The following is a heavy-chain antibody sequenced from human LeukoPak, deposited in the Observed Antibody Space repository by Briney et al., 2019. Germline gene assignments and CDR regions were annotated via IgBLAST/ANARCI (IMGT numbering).Heavy chain of an antibody. CDR1: GFNFSNYG. Sequence: PGRSLRLSCAASGFNFSNYGMHWVRQAPGKGLEWVALLVYDGFYKYYADSVKGRFTISRDDSRNTLYLQLSSLRAEDTAVYYCAKDSITMVRGSPMDVWGQGTTVTVSS. V-gene: IGHV3-30*18. CDR3: AKDSITMVRGSPMDV. J-gene: IGHJ6*02. D-gene: IGHD3-10*01. CDR2: LVYDGFYK.